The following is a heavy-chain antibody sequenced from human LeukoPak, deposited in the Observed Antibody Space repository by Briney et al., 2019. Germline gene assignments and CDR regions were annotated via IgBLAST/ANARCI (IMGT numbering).Heavy chain of an antibody. Sequence: GGSLRLSCAASGFTFSDYYMSRIRQAPGKGLEWVSYISSSGSTIYYADSVKGRFTISRDNAKNSLYLQMNSLRAEDTAVYCCATGYSSSWSYYFDYWGLGTLVTVSS. J-gene: IGHJ4*02. CDR1: GFTFSDYY. CDR2: ISSSGSTI. CDR3: ATGYSSSWSYYFDY. V-gene: IGHV3-11*04. D-gene: IGHD6-13*01.